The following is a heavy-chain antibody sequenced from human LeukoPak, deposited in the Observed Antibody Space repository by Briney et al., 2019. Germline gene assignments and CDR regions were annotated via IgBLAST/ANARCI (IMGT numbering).Heavy chain of an antibody. Sequence: ASVKVSCKASGYTFTGYYMHWVRQAPGHGLEWMGWINPDSGGTNYAQKFQGRVTMTRNTSISTAYMELSSLRSEDTAVYYCARSYDILTGYYIDYWGQGTLVTVSS. J-gene: IGHJ4*02. D-gene: IGHD3-9*01. CDR2: INPDSGGT. V-gene: IGHV1-2*02. CDR1: GYTFTGYY. CDR3: ARSYDILTGYYIDY.